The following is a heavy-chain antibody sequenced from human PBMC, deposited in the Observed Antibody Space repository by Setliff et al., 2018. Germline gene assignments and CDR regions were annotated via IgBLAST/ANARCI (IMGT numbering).Heavy chain of an antibody. CDR3: ARELRSPYWHLDS. Sequence: ASVKVSCKASGYTLSNSILSWVRQAPGQGLEWVGWISAYNGKTYSAQKFQDRVTLTTHTSTNMGYLELRDLRSDDTAVYYCARELRSPYWHLDSWGQGTQVTVSS. D-gene: IGHD3-16*01. V-gene: IGHV1-18*01. CDR2: ISAYNGKT. CDR1: GYTLSNSI. J-gene: IGHJ5*01.